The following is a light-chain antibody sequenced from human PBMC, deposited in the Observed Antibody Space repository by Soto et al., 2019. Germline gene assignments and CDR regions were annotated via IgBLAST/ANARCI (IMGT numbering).Light chain of an antibody. CDR3: QQYGTSPPT. J-gene: IGKJ5*01. CDR1: QSVTSNY. CDR2: GAS. Sequence: EIVLTQSPGTLSLSPGERATLSCRASQSVTSNYLAWYQQKPGQAPRLLIYGASSRATGIPDRFSGSGSGTDFTLTISRLGPEDFAVYYCQQYGTSPPTFGQGTRLEIK. V-gene: IGKV3-20*01.